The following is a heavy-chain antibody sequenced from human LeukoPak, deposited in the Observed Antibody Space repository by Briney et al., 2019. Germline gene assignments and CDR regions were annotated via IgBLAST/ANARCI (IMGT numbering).Heavy chain of an antibody. CDR1: GFTFSSYA. J-gene: IGHJ4*02. Sequence: GGSLRLSCAASGFTFSSYAMSWVRQAPGKGLEWVANIKQDGSEKYYVDSVKGRFTISRDNAKNSLYLQMNSLRAEDTAVYYCARDDLLVEGGDYWGQGTLVTVSS. CDR3: ARDDLLVEGGDY. CDR2: IKQDGSEK. D-gene: IGHD6-13*01. V-gene: IGHV3-7*01.